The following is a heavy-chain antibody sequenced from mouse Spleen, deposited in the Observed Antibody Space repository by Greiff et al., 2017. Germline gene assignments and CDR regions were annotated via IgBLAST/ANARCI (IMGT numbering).Heavy chain of an antibody. CDR2: IHPNSGST. J-gene: IGHJ3*01. D-gene: IGHD2-4*01. CDR1: GYTFTSYW. V-gene: IGHV1-64*01. Sequence: QVQLQQPGAELVKPGASVKLSCKASGYTFTSYWMHWVKQRPGQGLEWIGMIHPNSGSTNYNEKFKSKATLTVDKSSSTAYMQLSSLTSEDSAVYYCARYEYDDEGFAYWGQGTLVTVSA. CDR3: ARYEYDDEGFAY.